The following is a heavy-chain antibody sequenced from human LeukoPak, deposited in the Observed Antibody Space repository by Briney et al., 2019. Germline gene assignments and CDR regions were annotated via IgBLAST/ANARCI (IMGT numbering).Heavy chain of an antibody. Sequence: ASVTVSCTASGYTFTGYYMHWVRQAPGQGLEWMGWINPNSGDTDYAQKFQGRVTMTRDTSISTAYMELSRLTSDDTAVYYCARDAWLVGATNPYYFDYWGQGTLVTVSS. V-gene: IGHV1-2*02. D-gene: IGHD1-26*01. CDR3: ARDAWLVGATNPYYFDY. CDR2: INPNSGDT. CDR1: GYTFTGYY. J-gene: IGHJ4*02.